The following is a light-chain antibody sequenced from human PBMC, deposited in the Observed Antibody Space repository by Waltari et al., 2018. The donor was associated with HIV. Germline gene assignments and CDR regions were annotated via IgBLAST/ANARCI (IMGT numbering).Light chain of an antibody. J-gene: IGLJ2*01. V-gene: IGLV2-23*02. CDR2: EVS. CDR3: CSYGGRGSYVL. CDR1: SSDVWPYNL. Sequence: QSALTQPASVSGSPGQSITISCTGTSSDVWPYNLVSWYQQRPGKAPKLMMYEVSKRPSGVSKRFAGSKSGNTASLTLTGLLAEDEADYYCCSYGGRGSYVLFGGGTKLTVL.